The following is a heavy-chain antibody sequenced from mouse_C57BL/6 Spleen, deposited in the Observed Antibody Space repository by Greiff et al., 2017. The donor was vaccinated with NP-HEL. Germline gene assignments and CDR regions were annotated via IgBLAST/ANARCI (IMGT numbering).Heavy chain of an antibody. J-gene: IGHJ2*01. V-gene: IGHV1-64*01. CDR3: AIYDGYTEGFDY. Sequence: QVQLQQPGAELVKPGASVKLSCKASGYTFTSYWTHWAKQRPGQGLEWIGMIHPNSGSTNYNEKFKSKATLTVDKSSSTAYMQRSSLTSEDSAVYYCAIYDGYTEGFDYWGQGTTLTVSS. CDR2: IHPNSGST. CDR1: GYTFTSYW. D-gene: IGHD2-3*01.